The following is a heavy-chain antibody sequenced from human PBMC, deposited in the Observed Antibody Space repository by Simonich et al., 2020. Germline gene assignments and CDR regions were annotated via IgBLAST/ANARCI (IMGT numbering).Heavy chain of an antibody. CDR1: GGSISSSSYY. J-gene: IGHJ3*02. Sequence: QLQLQESGPGLVKPSETLSLTCTVSGGSISSSSYYWGWIRRPPGKGLEWIGSIYYSGRTSYNPSLKSRVTISVDTSKNQFSLKLSSVTAADTAVYYCARHAGFAFDIWGQGTMVTVSS. CDR3: ARHAGFAFDI. V-gene: IGHV4-39*01. D-gene: IGHD6-13*01. CDR2: IYYSGRT.